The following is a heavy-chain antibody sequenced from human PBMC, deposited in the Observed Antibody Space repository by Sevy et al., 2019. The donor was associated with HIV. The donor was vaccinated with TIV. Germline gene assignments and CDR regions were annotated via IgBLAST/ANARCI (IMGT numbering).Heavy chain of an antibody. CDR3: ARAPPVRSGDDSLNWFDP. CDR1: AGSISAYY. V-gene: IGHV4-59*01. D-gene: IGHD5-12*01. CDR2: IHDSGNS. J-gene: IGHJ5*02. Sequence: SETLSLTCSVSAGSISAYYWSWIRQPPGKGLEWIAYIHDSGNSNYNPSLKSRVTISMDTSKNPFSLKVTSVTEADTALYYCARAPPVRSGDDSLNWFDPWGQGILVTVSS.